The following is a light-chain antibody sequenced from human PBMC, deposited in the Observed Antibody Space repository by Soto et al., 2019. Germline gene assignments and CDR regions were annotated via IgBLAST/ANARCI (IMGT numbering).Light chain of an antibody. CDR1: QSVSSNY. V-gene: IGKV3-20*01. J-gene: IGKJ4*01. CDR2: GAS. CDR3: QQYGTSPPLT. Sequence: EIVLMQSPGTLSLSPGERATLSCRASQSVSSNYLAWYQQKPGQAPRLLIDGASRRATGIPDRFSGSGSGTDFTLTINRLEPEDFAVYYCQQYGTSPPLTFGGGTKVEIK.